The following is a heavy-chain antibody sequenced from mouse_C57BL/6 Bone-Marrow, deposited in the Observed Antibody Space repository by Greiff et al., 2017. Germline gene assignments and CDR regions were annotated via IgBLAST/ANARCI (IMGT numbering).Heavy chain of an antibody. J-gene: IGHJ2*01. CDR2: INPNNGGT. CDR1: GYTFTDYY. D-gene: IGHD3-1*01. Sequence: VQLQQSGPELVKPGASVKISRKASGYTFTDYYMNWVKQSHGKSLEWIGDINPNNGGTSYNQKFKGKATLTVDKSSSTAYMELRSLTSEDSAVYYCARGGLLQDYWGQGTTLTVSS. CDR3: ARGGLLQDY. V-gene: IGHV1-26*01.